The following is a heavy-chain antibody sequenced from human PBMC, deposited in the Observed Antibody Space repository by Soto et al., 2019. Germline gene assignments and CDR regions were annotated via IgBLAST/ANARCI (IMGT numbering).Heavy chain of an antibody. V-gene: IGHV5-10-1*01. J-gene: IGHJ6*02. D-gene: IGHD3-22*01. Sequence: GESLKISCKGSGYSFTSYWISWVRQMPGKGLEWMGRIDPSESYTNYSPSFQGHVTISADKSISTAYLQWSSLKASDTAMYYCARYVPKVYYDSSGYYGMDVWGQGTTVTVSS. CDR2: IDPSESYT. CDR1: GYSFTSYW. CDR3: ARYVPKVYYDSSGYYGMDV.